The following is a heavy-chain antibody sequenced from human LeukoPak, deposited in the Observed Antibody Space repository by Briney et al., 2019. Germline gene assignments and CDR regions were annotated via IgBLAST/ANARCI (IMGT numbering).Heavy chain of an antibody. CDR1: GFTFSSYS. D-gene: IGHD4-23*01. Sequence: GGSLRLSCAASGFTFSSYSMNWVRQAPGKGLEWVSSISSSSSYIYYADSVKGRFTISRDNAKNSLYLQMNSLRVEDTALYYCARVRSVGGNPHAFNIWGQGTMVTVSS. CDR2: ISSSSSYI. J-gene: IGHJ3*02. V-gene: IGHV3-21*01. CDR3: ARVRSVGGNPHAFNI.